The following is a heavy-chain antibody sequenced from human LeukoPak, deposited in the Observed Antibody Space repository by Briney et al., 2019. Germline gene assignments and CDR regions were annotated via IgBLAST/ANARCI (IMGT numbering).Heavy chain of an antibody. D-gene: IGHD6-13*01. CDR3: ARVAAAGLNYFDY. CDR1: GGTFSSYA. CDR2: IIPIFGTA. V-gene: IGHV1-69*06. Sequence: SVKVSCKASGGTFSSYAISWVRQAPGQGLEWMGGIIPIFGTANYAQKFQGRVTITADKSTSTAYMELSSLRSEDTAVYYCARVAAAGLNYFDYWGQGTLVTVSS. J-gene: IGHJ4*02.